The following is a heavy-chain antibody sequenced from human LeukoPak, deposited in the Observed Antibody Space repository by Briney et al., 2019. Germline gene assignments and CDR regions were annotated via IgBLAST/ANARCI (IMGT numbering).Heavy chain of an antibody. CDR3: ARRAYSAAYWKHFDY. CDR1: GGSFSGYY. V-gene: IGHV4-34*01. J-gene: IGHJ4*02. Sequence: SETLSLTCAVYGGSFSGYYWSWIRQPPGKGLEWLGEINRSGSTNYNSSLKSRVTISVDTSKNQFSLKLNSVTAADTAVYFCARRAYSAAYWKHFDYWGQGTLVTVSS. CDR2: INRSGST. D-gene: IGHD1-1*01.